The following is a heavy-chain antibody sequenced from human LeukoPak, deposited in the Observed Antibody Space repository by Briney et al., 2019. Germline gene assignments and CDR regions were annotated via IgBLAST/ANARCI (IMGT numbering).Heavy chain of an antibody. CDR2: ICGSSTNT. J-gene: IGHJ4*02. CDR1: GFTFSSYG. D-gene: IGHD2-15*01. CDR3: AKSRGATCYSSSDY. Sequence: GGSLRLSCAASGFTFSSYGMHWVRQAPGKGLEWVSAICGSSTNTYYADSVRGRFTISRDNSKNTLYLQMNSLRAEDTAFYYCAKSRGATCYSSSDYWGQGTLVTVSS. V-gene: IGHV3-23*01.